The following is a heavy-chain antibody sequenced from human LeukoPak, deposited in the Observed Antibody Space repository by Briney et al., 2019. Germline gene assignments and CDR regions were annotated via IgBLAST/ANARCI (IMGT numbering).Heavy chain of an antibody. V-gene: IGHV1-18*04. CDR1: GYTFTIYG. J-gene: IGHJ5*02. Sequence: ASVKVSFKASGYTFTIYGINWVRQAPGQGLEWMGWISAYNGNTNYAQKLQGRVTMTTDTSTSTAYMELRSLRSDDTAVYYCARDPGDIVVVPAAIGIWFDPWGQGTLVTVSS. CDR2: ISAYNGNT. CDR3: ARDPGDIVVVPAAIGIWFDP. D-gene: IGHD2-2*01.